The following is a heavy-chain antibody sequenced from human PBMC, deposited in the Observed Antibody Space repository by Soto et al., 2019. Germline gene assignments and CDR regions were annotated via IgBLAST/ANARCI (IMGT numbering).Heavy chain of an antibody. V-gene: IGHV5-51*01. Sequence: GGSLKTYCQLFGSTLANNWVAWVRQMPGKGLEWMGVIYPGDSDTRYSPSFQDQVAISADKSINTAYLQWSSLKASDTAMYYCARHSGVAEDGTDWGQGTLVTVSS. CDR1: GSTLANNW. D-gene: IGHD6-13*01. CDR3: ARHSGVAEDGTD. J-gene: IGHJ1*01. CDR2: IYPGDSDT.